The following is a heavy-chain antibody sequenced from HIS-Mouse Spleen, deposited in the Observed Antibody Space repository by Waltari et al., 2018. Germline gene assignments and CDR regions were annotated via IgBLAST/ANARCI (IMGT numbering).Heavy chain of an antibody. Sequence: QVQLQESGPGLVTPSETLSLTCTVSGYSISSGYYWGWIRQPPGKGLEWIGSIYHSGSTYYNPSLKSRVTISVDTSKNQFSLKLSSVTAADTAVYYCARGESGSYYYYYYYGMDVWGQGTTVTVSS. J-gene: IGHJ6*02. CDR2: IYHSGST. D-gene: IGHD1-26*01. CDR3: ARGESGSYYYYYYYGMDV. V-gene: IGHV4-38-2*02. CDR1: GYSISSGYY.